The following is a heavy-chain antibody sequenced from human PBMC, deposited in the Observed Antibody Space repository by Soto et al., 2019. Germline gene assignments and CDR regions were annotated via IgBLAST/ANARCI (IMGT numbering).Heavy chain of an antibody. CDR2: ISAYNANA. CDR3: ARENSYFDF. J-gene: IGHJ4*02. Sequence: ASVKVSCKAAGYTFRNFGISWVRQAPGQGLEWMGWISAYNANANYAQKFQGRLTMTADTSTSTAYMELRSLRSDDTAVYYCARENSYFDFWGQGTLVTVSS. CDR1: GYTFRNFG. V-gene: IGHV1-18*01.